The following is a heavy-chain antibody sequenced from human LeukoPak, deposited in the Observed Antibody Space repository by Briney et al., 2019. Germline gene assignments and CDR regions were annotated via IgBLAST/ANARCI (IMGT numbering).Heavy chain of an antibody. Sequence: PGGSLRLSCAASGFTFSSFTMNWVRQAPGKGLEWVSFISSSSNSIYCADSVKGRFTISRDNAKNSLYLQMNSLRAEDTAVFYCARDLGIAHTFDYWGQGSLVTVSS. J-gene: IGHJ4*02. CDR3: ARDLGIAHTFDY. D-gene: IGHD2/OR15-2a*01. CDR1: GFTFSSFT. V-gene: IGHV3-21*01. CDR2: ISSSSNSI.